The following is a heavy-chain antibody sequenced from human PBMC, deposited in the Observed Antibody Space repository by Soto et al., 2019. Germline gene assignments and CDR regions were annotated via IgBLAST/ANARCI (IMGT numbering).Heavy chain of an antibody. Sequence: LRLSFTASGFTFGDYAMSWVRQAPGKGLEWVGFIRSKAYGGTTEYAASVKGRFTISRDDSKSIAYLQMNSLKTEDTAVYYCTRVLYDFWSGYPPVWGQGTTVTVSS. CDR1: GFTFGDYA. D-gene: IGHD3-3*01. V-gene: IGHV3-49*04. J-gene: IGHJ6*02. CDR3: TRVLYDFWSGYPPV. CDR2: IRSKAYGGTT.